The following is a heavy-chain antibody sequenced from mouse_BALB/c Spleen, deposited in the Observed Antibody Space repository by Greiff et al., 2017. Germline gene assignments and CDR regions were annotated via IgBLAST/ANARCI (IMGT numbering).Heavy chain of an antibody. Sequence: EVKLMESGGGLVQPGGSRKLSCAASGFTFSSFGMHWVRQAPEKGLEWVAYISSGSSTIYYADAVKGRFTISRDNPKNTLFLQMTSLRSEDTAMYYCARAYYYEYFDVWGAGTTVTVSS. V-gene: IGHV5-17*02. J-gene: IGHJ1*01. CDR1: GFTFSSFG. CDR3: ARAYYYEYFDV. CDR2: ISSGSSTI. D-gene: IGHD2-4*01.